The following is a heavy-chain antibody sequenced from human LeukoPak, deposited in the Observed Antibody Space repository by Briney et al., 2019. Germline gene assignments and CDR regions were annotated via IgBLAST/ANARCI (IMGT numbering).Heavy chain of an antibody. CDR3: TRWLHSLEH. CDR1: GFTFSGSA. Sequence: GGSLRLSCAASGFTFSGSAMHWVRQASGKGLEWVGRIRSKADSYATAYAASLKGRFIISRDDSKNTTYLQMNSLNTEDTAVYYCTRWLHSLEHWGQGTLVSVSS. J-gene: IGHJ4*02. D-gene: IGHD5-24*01. V-gene: IGHV3-73*01. CDR2: IRSKADSYAT.